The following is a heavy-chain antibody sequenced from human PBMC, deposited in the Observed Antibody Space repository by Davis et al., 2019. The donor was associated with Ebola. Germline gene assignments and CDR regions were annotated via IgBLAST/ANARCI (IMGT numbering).Heavy chain of an antibody. V-gene: IGHV1-2*06. CDR3: ASNQYCTNGVCYTRAYGMDV. CDR1: GYTFTDPY. J-gene: IGHJ6*04. D-gene: IGHD2-8*01. CDR2: INPNSGGT. Sequence: ASVKVSCKASGYTFTDPYMHWVRQAPGQGLEWMGRINPNSGGTNYAQKFQGRVTMTEDTSTDTAYMELSSLRSEDTAVYYCASNQYCTNGVCYTRAYGMDVWGKGTTVTVSS.